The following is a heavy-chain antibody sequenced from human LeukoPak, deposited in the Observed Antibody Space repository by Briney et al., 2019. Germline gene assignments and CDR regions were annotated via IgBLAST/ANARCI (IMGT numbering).Heavy chain of an antibody. CDR1: GGSISSSSYY. J-gene: IGHJ6*02. V-gene: IGHV4-39*01. CDR2: IYYSGST. CDR3: ARFRSRKIYYYGMDV. Sequence: PSETLSLTCTVSGGSISSSSYYWGWIRQPPGKGLEWIGSIYYSGSTYYNPSLKSRVTISVDTSKNQFSLKLSSVTAADTAVYYCARFRSRKIYYYGMDVWGQGTTVTVSS.